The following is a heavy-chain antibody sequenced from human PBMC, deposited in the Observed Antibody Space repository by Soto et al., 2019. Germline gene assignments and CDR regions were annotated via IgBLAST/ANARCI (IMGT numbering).Heavy chain of an antibody. J-gene: IGHJ5*02. D-gene: IGHD4-17*01. Sequence: KASETLSLTCAVYGGSFSGYYWSWIRQPPGKGLEWIGEINHSGSTNYNPSLKSRVTISVDTSKNQFSLKLSSVTAADTAVYYCARENDYRGPNWFDPWGQGTLVTVSS. V-gene: IGHV4-34*01. CDR1: GGSFSGYY. CDR3: ARENDYRGPNWFDP. CDR2: INHSGST.